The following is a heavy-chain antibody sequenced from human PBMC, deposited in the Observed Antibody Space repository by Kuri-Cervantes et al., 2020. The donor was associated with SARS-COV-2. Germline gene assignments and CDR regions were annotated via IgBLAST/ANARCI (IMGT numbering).Heavy chain of an antibody. CDR2: ISSSSSYI. CDR3: ASHTYYYDSSGYLFGS. D-gene: IGHD3-22*01. J-gene: IGHJ5*02. V-gene: IGHV3-21*01. Sequence: ETLSLTCAASGFTFSSYAMSWVRQAPGKGLEWVSSISSSSSYIYYADSVKGRFTISRDNAKNSLYLQMNSLRAEDTAVYYCASHTYYYDSSGYLFGSWGQGTLVTVSS. CDR1: GFTFSSYA.